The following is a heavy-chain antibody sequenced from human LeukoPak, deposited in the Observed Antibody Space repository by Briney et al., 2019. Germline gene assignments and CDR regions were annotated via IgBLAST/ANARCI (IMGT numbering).Heavy chain of an antibody. Sequence: GGSLRLSCAASGFTFNNYAMSWVRQAPGKGLEWVSAISGSGGSTYYADSVKGRFTISRDNSKNTLYLQMNSLRAEDTAVYYCAKEWGSGYSSSWYDWFDPWGQGTLVTVSS. D-gene: IGHD6-13*01. CDR1: GFTFNNYA. CDR2: ISGSGGST. V-gene: IGHV3-23*01. J-gene: IGHJ5*02. CDR3: AKEWGSGYSSSWYDWFDP.